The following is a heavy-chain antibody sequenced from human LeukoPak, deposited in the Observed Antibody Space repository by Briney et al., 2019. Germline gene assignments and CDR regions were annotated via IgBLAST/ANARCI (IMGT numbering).Heavy chain of an antibody. V-gene: IGHV4-59*01. CDR3: ARPDCSSTSCPLGY. CDR1: SGSISSYY. CDR2: IYYSGNT. J-gene: IGHJ4*02. D-gene: IGHD2-2*01. Sequence: PSETLSLTCTVSSGSISSYYWSWIRQPPGKGLEWIGYIYYSGNTNYNPSLKSRVTISVDTSKNQFSLNLSSVTAADTAVYYCARPDCSSTSCPLGYWGQGTLVTVSS.